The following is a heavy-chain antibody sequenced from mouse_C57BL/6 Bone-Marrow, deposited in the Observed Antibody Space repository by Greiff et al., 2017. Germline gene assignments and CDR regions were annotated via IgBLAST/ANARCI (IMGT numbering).Heavy chain of an antibody. CDR2: IWWDDDK. J-gene: IGHJ2*01. CDR3: ARGTYYYDSSRFDF. CDR1: GFSLSTFGMG. V-gene: IGHV8-8*01. Sequence: QVTLKVSGPGILQPSQTLSLTCSFSGFSLSTFGMGVGWIRQPSGKGLEWLAHIWWDDDKYYKPALKSRLTITKDTSKNQVFLKIANVDTADTAAYYWARGTYYYDSSRFDFWGQGTTPTVSS. D-gene: IGHD1-1*01.